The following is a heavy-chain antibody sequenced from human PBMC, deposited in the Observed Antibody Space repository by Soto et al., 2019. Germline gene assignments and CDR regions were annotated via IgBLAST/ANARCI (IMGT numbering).Heavy chain of an antibody. Sequence: SLRLSCAASVFIFRDYAMYWVRQAPGKGLEWVSVISGSDGTTFYADSVRGRVTSSRDNSRNMVYLQMISLRAEDTAVYYCAKVIGGSESYWGGSHYYYALDVWGQGTTVTVSS. D-gene: IGHD3-10*01. CDR3: AKVIGGSESYWGGSHYYYALDV. V-gene: IGHV3-23*01. J-gene: IGHJ6*02. CDR1: VFIFRDYA. CDR2: ISGSDGTT.